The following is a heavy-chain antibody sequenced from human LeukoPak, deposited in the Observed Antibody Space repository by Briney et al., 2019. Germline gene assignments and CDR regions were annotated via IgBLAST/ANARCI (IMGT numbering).Heavy chain of an antibody. CDR3: ARGVGYCSSTSCYWWFDP. D-gene: IGHD2-2*01. J-gene: IGHJ5*02. CDR1: GFTFSDYY. V-gene: IGHV3-11*06. Sequence: GGSLRLSCAASGFTFSDYYMSWIRQAPGKGLEWVSYISSSSSYTNYADSVKGRFTISRDNAKNSLYLQMNSLRAEDTAVYYCARGVGYCSSTSCYWWFDPWGQGTLVTVSS. CDR2: ISSSSSYT.